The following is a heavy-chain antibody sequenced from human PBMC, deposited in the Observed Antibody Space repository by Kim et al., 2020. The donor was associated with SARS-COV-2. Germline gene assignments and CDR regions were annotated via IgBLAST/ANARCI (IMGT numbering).Heavy chain of an antibody. CDR3: ARDRGYGPFDY. D-gene: IGHD5-18*01. Sequence: NSNPSLKSRVTMSVDTSKNQFSLHLTSVTAADTAVYYCARDRGYGPFDYWGQGTLVTVSS. J-gene: IGHJ4*02. V-gene: IGHV4-4*07.